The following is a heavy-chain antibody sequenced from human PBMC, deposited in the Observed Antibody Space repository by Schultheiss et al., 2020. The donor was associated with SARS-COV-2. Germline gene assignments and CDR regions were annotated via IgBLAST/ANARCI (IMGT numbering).Heavy chain of an antibody. CDR1: GGTFSSYA. CDR3: ARDYYDSSGYYYYYYYGMDV. J-gene: IGHJ6*02. Sequence: SVKVSCKASGGTFSSYAISWVRQAPGQGLEWMGGIIPIFGTANYAQKFQGRVTMTTHTSTSTAYMELRSLRSDDTAVYYCARDYYDSSGYYYYYYYGMDVWGQGTTVTVSS. D-gene: IGHD3-22*01. V-gene: IGHV1-69*05. CDR2: IIPIFGTA.